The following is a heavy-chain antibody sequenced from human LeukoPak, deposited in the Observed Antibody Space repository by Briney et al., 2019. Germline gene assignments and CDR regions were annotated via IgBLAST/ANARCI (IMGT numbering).Heavy chain of an antibody. D-gene: IGHD5-12*01. CDR3: AREPSRSPWMVDY. J-gene: IGHJ4*02. CDR1: GGSISSSSW. Sequence: SGTLSLTCAVSGGSISSSSWWSWVRQPPGKGLEWIGEIYHSGSTNYNPSLKCRVTISVDKSKNQFSLKLSSVTAADTAVYYCAREPSRSPWMVDYWGQGTLVTVSS. V-gene: IGHV4-4*02. CDR2: IYHSGST.